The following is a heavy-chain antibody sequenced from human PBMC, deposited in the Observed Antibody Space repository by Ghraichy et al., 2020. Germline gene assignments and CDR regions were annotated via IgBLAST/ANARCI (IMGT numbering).Heavy chain of an antibody. CDR2: IIPIFGTA. CDR3: AICNYYDSSGYYYRVQYYFDY. CDR1: GGTFSSYA. J-gene: IGHJ4*02. Sequence: SVKVSCKASGGTFSSYAISWVRQAPGQGLEWMGGIIPIFGTANYAQKFQGRVTITADESTSTAYMELSSLRSEDTAVYYCAICNYYDSSGYYYRVQYYFDYWGQGTLVTVSS. D-gene: IGHD3-22*01. V-gene: IGHV1-69*13.